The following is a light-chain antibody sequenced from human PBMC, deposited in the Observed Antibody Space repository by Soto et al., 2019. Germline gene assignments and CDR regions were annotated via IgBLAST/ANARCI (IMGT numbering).Light chain of an antibody. Sequence: DIQMTQSPSTLSASVGDRVTITCRASQSISSWLAWYQQTPCKAPKLLIYDASSLESGVPSRFSGSGSGTDFTLTISSLQPDDFATYDCQQYNSYWTFGQGTKVESK. CDR1: QSISSW. CDR3: QQYNSYWT. V-gene: IGKV1-5*01. CDR2: DAS. J-gene: IGKJ1*01.